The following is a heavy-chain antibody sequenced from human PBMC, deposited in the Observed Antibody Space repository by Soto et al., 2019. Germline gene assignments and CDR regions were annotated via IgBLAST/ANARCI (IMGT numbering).Heavy chain of an antibody. V-gene: IGHV3-13*01. J-gene: IGHJ2*01. D-gene: IGHD5-12*01. Sequence: GGSLRLSCAASGFTFSNYDMHWVRQATGEGLEWVSAIDIAGDTYYPDSVKGRFTISREKAKNSLYLQMNSLRADDTAVYYCARAARWLQSRYFDLWGRGTLVTVS. CDR2: IDIAGDT. CDR1: GFTFSNYD. CDR3: ARAARWLQSRYFDL.